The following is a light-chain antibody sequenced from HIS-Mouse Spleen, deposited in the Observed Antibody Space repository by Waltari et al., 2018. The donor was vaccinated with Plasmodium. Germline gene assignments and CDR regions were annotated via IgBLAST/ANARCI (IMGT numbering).Light chain of an antibody. CDR2: RNN. V-gene: IGLV1-47*01. CDR1: SSNIGSNY. Sequence: QSVLTQPPSASGTPGQRVTISCSGSSSNIGSNYVYWYQQLPGTAPKLLIYRNNRRPSGVPDRCSGSNAGTSASLAISGLRSEDEADYYCAAWDDSLSGPWVFGGGTKLTVL. CDR3: AAWDDSLSGPWV. J-gene: IGLJ3*02.